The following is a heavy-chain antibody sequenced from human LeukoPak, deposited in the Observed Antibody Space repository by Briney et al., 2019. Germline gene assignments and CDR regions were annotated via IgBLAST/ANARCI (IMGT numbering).Heavy chain of an antibody. V-gene: IGHV1-2*02. D-gene: IGHD6-13*01. CDR1: GYTFTAYY. Sequence: ASVKVSCKASGYTFTAYYMHWVRQAPGQGLEWMGWINPNTAVINYAPKFQGRVTMTRATSISTAYMELSSLTSDDTAVYYCARDTRPSSWYLYWGQGTLATVSS. CDR2: INPNTAVI. J-gene: IGHJ4*02. CDR3: ARDTRPSSWYLY.